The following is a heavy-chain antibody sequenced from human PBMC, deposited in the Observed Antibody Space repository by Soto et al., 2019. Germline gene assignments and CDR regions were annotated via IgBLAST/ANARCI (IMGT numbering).Heavy chain of an antibody. J-gene: IGHJ4*02. CDR2: IYYSGST. CDR3: ASWVGAPSFDY. CDR1: GGSISSGGYY. D-gene: IGHD1-26*01. V-gene: IGHV4-31*01. Sequence: QVQLQESGPGLVKPSQTLSLTCTVFGGSISSGGYYWSWIREHTCKGLEWIGYIYYSGSTYYNPSLKSQVIISVDTSNNLFSLKLSSVTAADTAVYYCASWVGAPSFDYLGQVTLVTVSS.